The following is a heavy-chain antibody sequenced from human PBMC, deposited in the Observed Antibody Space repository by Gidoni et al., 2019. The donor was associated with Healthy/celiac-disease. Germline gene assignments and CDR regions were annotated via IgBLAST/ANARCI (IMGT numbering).Heavy chain of an antibody. CDR2: INPNSGGT. V-gene: IGHV1-2*02. CDR1: GYTFTGYY. Sequence: QVQLVQSGAEVKKPGASVTVSCNASGYTFTGYYMHWVRQAPGQGLEWMGWINPNSGGTNYAQKVKGRVTMTRETSISTAYMELSRLRADDTAVYYCARASRDYGDWFDPWGQGTLVTVSS. J-gene: IGHJ5*02. CDR3: ARASRDYGDWFDP. D-gene: IGHD4-17*01.